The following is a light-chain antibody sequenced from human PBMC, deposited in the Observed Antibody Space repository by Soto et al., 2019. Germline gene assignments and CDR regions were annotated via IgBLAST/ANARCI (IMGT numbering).Light chain of an antibody. CDR3: QTWGTGTLWV. V-gene: IGLV4-69*01. CDR1: SGHSSYA. Sequence: QSVLTQSPSASASLGASVKLTCTLSSGHSSYAIAWHQQQPEKGPRYLMKLNSDGSHSKGDGIPDRFSGSSSAAERYLTISSLQSEDEADYYCQTWGTGTLWVFGGGTKLTVL. J-gene: IGLJ3*02. CDR2: LNSDGSH.